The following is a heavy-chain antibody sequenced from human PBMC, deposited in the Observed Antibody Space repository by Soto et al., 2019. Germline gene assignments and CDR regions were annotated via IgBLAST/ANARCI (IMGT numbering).Heavy chain of an antibody. CDR3: ARGYGDPPLDYFDY. D-gene: IGHD4-17*01. CDR1: GYTFTGYY. V-gene: IGHV1-2*04. CDR2: INPNSGGT. Sequence: GASVKVSCKASGYTFTGYYMHWVRQAPGQGLEWMGWINPNSGGTNYAQKFQGWVTMTRDTSISTAYMELSRLRSDDTAVYYCARGYGDPPLDYFDYWGQGTLVTVSS. J-gene: IGHJ4*02.